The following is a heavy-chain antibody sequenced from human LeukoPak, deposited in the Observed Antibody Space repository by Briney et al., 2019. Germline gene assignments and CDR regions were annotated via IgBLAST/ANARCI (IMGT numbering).Heavy chain of an antibody. CDR1: GFTFSSYS. CDR3: ARDDYGDFGFDP. D-gene: IGHD4-17*01. Sequence: GGSLRLSCAASGFTFSSYSMNWVRQAPGKGLEWVSSISSSSSYIYYADSVKGRFTISRDNAKNSLCLQMNSLRAEDTAVYYCARDDYGDFGFDPWGQGTLVTVSS. J-gene: IGHJ5*02. V-gene: IGHV3-21*01. CDR2: ISSSSSYI.